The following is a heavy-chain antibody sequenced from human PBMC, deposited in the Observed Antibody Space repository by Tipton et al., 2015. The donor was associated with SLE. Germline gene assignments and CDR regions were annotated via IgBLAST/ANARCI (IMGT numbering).Heavy chain of an antibody. CDR2: ISWNSGSI. D-gene: IGHD2-15*01. J-gene: IGHJ4*02. Sequence: SLRLSCAASGFTFDDYAMHWVRQAPGKGLEWVSGISWNSGSIGYADSVKGRFTISRDNAKTSLYLQMNSLRAEDTALYYCAKAGCSGGSCYFDYWGQGTLVTVSS. CDR3: AKAGCSGGSCYFDY. CDR1: GFTFDDYA. V-gene: IGHV3-9*01.